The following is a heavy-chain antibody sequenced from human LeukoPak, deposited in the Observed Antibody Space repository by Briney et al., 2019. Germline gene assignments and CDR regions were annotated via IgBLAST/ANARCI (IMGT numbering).Heavy chain of an antibody. CDR2: IYYSGST. J-gene: IGHJ6*02. CDR3: ARQGYCSSTSCYLFPYYYGMDV. V-gene: IGHV4-39*01. D-gene: IGHD2-2*01. Sequence: SETLSLTCTVSGGSISSSSYYWGWIRQPPGKGLEWIGSIYYSGSTYYNPSLKSRVTISVDTSKNQFSLKLTSVTAADTAVYYCARQGYCSSTSCYLFPYYYGMDVWGQGTTVTVSS. CDR1: GGSISSSSYY.